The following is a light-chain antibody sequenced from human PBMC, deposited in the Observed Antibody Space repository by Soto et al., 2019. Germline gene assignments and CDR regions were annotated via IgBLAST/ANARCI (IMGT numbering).Light chain of an antibody. V-gene: IGKV1-5*01. Sequence: IQVTHSPSTLSASFGDILTITLRASQSISSWVAWYQQKPGKPPKLLIYDASSLESGVPSRFSGSGSGTEFTLTISSLQPDDFATYYCQQYNSYSRTFGQGTKVDI. CDR3: QQYNSYSRT. CDR2: DAS. CDR1: QSISSW. J-gene: IGKJ1*01.